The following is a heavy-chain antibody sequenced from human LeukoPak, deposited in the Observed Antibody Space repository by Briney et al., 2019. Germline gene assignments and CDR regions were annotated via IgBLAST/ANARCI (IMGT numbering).Heavy chain of an antibody. CDR2: ISSSSYI. J-gene: IGHJ4*02. D-gene: IGHD4-17*01. Sequence: GGSLRLSCAASGFTFSSYSMNWVRQAPGKGLEWVSSISSSSYIYYADSVKGRFTISRDNAKNSLYLQMNSLRAEDTAVYYCARGDYGDLGDYWGQGTLVTVSS. CDR1: GFTFSSYS. V-gene: IGHV3-21*01. CDR3: ARGDYGDLGDY.